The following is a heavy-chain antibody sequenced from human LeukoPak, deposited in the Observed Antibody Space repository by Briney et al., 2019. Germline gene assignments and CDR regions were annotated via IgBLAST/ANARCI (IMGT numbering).Heavy chain of an antibody. D-gene: IGHD1-26*01. CDR1: GGTFSSYA. CDR2: IIPIFGTA. CDR3: AVHSGSYSYYFDY. J-gene: IGHJ4*02. Sequence: GSSVKVSCKASGGTFSSYAISWVRQAPEQGLEWMGGIIPIFGTANYAQKFQGRVTITADESTSTAYMELSSLRSEDTAVYYCAVHSGSYSYYFDYWGQGTLVTVSS. V-gene: IGHV1-69*01.